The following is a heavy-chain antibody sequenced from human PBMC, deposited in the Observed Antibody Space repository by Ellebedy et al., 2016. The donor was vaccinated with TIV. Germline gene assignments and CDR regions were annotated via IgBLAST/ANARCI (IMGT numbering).Heavy chain of an antibody. CDR3: AEGQHSGNIDY. CDR1: GFTISSYW. D-gene: IGHD1-26*01. Sequence: GESLKISCAASGFTISSYWMSWVRQAPGKGLEWVANIKTDGSEKYYVDSVKGRFTISRDNAKNSLYLQMNSLRAEDTAVYYCAEGQHSGNIDYWGQGTLVTVSS. CDR2: IKTDGSEK. J-gene: IGHJ4*02. V-gene: IGHV3-7*03.